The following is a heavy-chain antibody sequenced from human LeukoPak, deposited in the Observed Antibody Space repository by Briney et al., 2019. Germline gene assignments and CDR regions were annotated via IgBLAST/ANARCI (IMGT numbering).Heavy chain of an antibody. V-gene: IGHV5-51*01. CDR1: GYSFTSYW. J-gene: IGHJ3*02. D-gene: IGHD3-10*01. Sequence: RGESLKISCKGSGYSFTSYWIGWVRQMPGKGLEWMGIIYPGDSDTRYSPSFQGQVTISADKSISTAYLQWSSLKASDTAMYYCAILWGGSGSYHTTSHAFDIWGQGTMVTVSS. CDR2: IYPGDSDT. CDR3: AILWGGSGSYHTTSHAFDI.